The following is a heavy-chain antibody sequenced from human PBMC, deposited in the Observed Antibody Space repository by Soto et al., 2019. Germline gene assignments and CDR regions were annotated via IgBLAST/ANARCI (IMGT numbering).Heavy chain of an antibody. CDR3: ARPGSSSLEC. J-gene: IGHJ4*02. CDR2: INPRDSGT. V-gene: IGHV5-51*01. Sequence: PVEYRKISCKGSGYSFTTYSIGWVRQMPGKGLEWLGIINPRDSGTRYSPYFQGQVTVSADKSINTAYLQWSSLKASDTAMYYCARPGSSSLECWGQETMVGFSA. CDR1: GYSFTTYS. D-gene: IGHD6-6*01.